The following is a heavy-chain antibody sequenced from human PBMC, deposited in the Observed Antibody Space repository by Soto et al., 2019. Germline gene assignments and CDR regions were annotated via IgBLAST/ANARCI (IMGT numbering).Heavy chain of an antibody. V-gene: IGHV3-74*01. D-gene: IGHD3-3*01. CDR3: AMCKYHTVRSEYYTIDY. Sequence: EVQLVESGGGLVQPGGSLRLSCAASGFTFSDYYMHWVRQAPGKGLVWVSRISSGGSSISYADSVKGRFPISRDNAENTVYLQIINLKIKDTTIYYCAMCKYHTVRSEYYTIDYWGQGTLVTVSP. CDR1: GFTFSDYY. J-gene: IGHJ4*02. CDR2: ISSGGSSI.